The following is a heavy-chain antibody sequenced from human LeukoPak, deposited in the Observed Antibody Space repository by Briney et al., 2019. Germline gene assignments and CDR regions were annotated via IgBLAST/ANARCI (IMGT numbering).Heavy chain of an antibody. J-gene: IGHJ5*02. CDR2: INPSGGST. V-gene: IGHV1-46*01. Sequence: GASVKVSCKASGYTFTGYYMHWVRQAPGQGLEWMGIINPSGGSTSYAQKFQGRVTMTRDTSTSTVYMELSSLRSEDTAVYYCARGGSSSGWYLRNWFDPWGQGTLVTVSS. CDR1: GYTFTGYY. CDR3: ARGGSSSGWYLRNWFDP. D-gene: IGHD6-19*01.